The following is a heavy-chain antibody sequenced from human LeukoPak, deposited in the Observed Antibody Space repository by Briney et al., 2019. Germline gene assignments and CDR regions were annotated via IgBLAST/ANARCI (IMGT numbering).Heavy chain of an antibody. V-gene: IGHV4-59*12. CDR1: GGSISSYY. J-gene: IGHJ5*02. D-gene: IGHD3-10*01. Sequence: SETLSLTCTVSGGSISSYYWSWIRQPPGKGLEWIGYIYYSGSTNYNPSLKSRVTISVDTSKNQFSLKLSSVTAADTAVYYCARDGSGSSDSNWFDPWGQGTLVTVSS. CDR2: IYYSGST. CDR3: ARDGSGSSDSNWFDP.